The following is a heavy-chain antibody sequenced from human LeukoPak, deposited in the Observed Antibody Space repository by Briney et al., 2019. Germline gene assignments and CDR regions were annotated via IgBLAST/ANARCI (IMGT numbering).Heavy chain of an antibody. Sequence: SETLSLTCTVSGYSISSGYYWSWIRQPPGKGLEWIGEINHSGSTNHNPSLKSRVTISVDTSKNQFSLKLSSVTAADTAVYYCASDNWTDAFDIWGQGTMVTVSS. CDR2: INHSGST. CDR3: ASDNWTDAFDI. J-gene: IGHJ3*02. D-gene: IGHD1-1*01. V-gene: IGHV4-38-2*02. CDR1: GYSISSGYY.